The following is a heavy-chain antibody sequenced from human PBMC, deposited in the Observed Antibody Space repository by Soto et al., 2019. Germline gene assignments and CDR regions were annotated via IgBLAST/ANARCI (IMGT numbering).Heavy chain of an antibody. CDR3: AKARDYYDSSGSFDY. CDR2: ISYDGSNK. V-gene: IGHV3-30*18. J-gene: IGHJ4*02. Sequence: QVQLVESGGGVVQPGRSLRLSCAASGFTFSSYGMHWVRQAPGKGLEWVAVISYDGSNKYYADSVKGRFTISRDNSKNTLYLQMNSLRAEDTAVYYCAKARDYYDSSGSFDYWGQGTLVTVSS. D-gene: IGHD3-22*01. CDR1: GFTFSSYG.